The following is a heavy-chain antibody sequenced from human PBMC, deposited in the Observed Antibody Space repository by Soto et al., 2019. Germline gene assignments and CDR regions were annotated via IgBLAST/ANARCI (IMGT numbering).Heavy chain of an antibody. CDR3: ARDPLLSPGDYYYYGMDV. Sequence: QVQLVQSGAEVKKPGASVKVSCKASGYTFTSYYMHWVRQAPGQGLEWMGIINPSGGSTSYAQKFQGRVTMTRDTSTSTVYMELSSLRSEDTAVYYCARDPLLSPGDYYYYGMDVWGQGTTVTVSS. CDR2: INPSGGST. D-gene: IGHD1-26*01. V-gene: IGHV1-46*01. J-gene: IGHJ6*02. CDR1: GYTFTSYY.